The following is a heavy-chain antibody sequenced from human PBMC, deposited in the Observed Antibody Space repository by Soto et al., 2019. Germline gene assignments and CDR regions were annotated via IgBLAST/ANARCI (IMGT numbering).Heavy chain of an antibody. J-gene: IGHJ6*02. CDR3: ARDRRFTMVRGVHYYYYGMDV. CDR1: GFTFSSYS. CDR2: ISSSSSTI. V-gene: IGHV3-48*04. D-gene: IGHD3-10*01. Sequence: GGSLRLSCAASGFTFSSYSMNWVRQAPGKGLEWVSYISSSSSTIYYADSVKGRFTISRDNAKNSLYLQMNSLRAEDTAVYYCARDRRFTMVRGVHYYYYGMDVWGQGTTVTVSS.